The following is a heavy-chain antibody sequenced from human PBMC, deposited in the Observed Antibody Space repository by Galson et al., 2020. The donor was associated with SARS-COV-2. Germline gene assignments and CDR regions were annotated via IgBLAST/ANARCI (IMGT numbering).Heavy chain of an antibody. CDR1: GFTFSSYS. V-gene: IGHV3-48*02. Sequence: SCAASGFTFSSYSMNWVRQAPGKGLEWVSYISSSSSTIYYADSVKGRFTISRDNAKNSLYLQMNSLRDEDTAVYYCASIAAAGTYYYYYGMDVWGKGTTVTVSS. J-gene: IGHJ6*04. CDR2: ISSSSSTI. CDR3: ASIAAAGTYYYYYGMDV. D-gene: IGHD6-13*01.